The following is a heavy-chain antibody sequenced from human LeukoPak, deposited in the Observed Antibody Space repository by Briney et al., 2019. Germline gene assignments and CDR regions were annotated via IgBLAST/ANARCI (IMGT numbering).Heavy chain of an antibody. J-gene: IGHJ4*02. D-gene: IGHD3-3*01. Sequence: GGSLRLSCAASGFTFSSYAMSWVRQAPGKGLEWVSAISGSGGSTYYADSVKGRFTISRDNSKNTLYLQMNSLRAEDTAVYYCVNTAIFGVVKMEYSDYWGQGTLVTVSS. V-gene: IGHV3-23*01. CDR2: ISGSGGST. CDR1: GFTFSSYA. CDR3: VNTAIFGVVKMEYSDY.